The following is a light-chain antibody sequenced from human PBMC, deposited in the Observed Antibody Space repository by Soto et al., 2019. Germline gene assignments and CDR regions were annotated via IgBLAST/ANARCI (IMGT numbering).Light chain of an antibody. V-gene: IGLV2-11*01. CDR2: DVS. CDR1: SSDVGGYNY. CDR3: CSYAGSYTFYV. J-gene: IGLJ1*01. Sequence: QSVLTQPRSVSGSPGQSVTISCTGTSSDVGGYNYVSWYQQYPGTAPKLMIYDVSMRPSGVPDRFSGSKSGNTASLTISGLQAYDEADYYCCSYAGSYTFYVFGTGTKVT.